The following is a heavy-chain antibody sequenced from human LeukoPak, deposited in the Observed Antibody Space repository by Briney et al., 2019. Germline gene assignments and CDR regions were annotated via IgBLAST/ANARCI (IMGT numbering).Heavy chain of an antibody. CDR3: ASVVRGVSFDY. J-gene: IGHJ4*02. CDR1: GFTFSDYY. D-gene: IGHD3-10*01. CDR2: ISSSSSYT. V-gene: IGHV3-11*03. Sequence: PGGSLRLFCAASGFTFSDYYMSWIRQAPGKGLEWVSYISSSSSYTNYADSVKGRFTISRDNAKNSLYLQMNSLRAEDTAVYYCASVVRGVSFDYWGQGTLVTVSS.